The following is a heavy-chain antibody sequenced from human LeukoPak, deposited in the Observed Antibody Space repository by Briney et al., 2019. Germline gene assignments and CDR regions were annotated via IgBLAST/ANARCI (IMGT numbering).Heavy chain of an antibody. J-gene: IGHJ6*02. D-gene: IGHD3-3*01. CDR3: ARDTRWSEYYYYGMDV. CDR2: INPNSGGT. Sequence: ASVKVSCKASGYTFTSYGISWVRQAPGQGLEWMGWINPNSGGTNYAQKFRGRVTMTRDTSISTAYMELSRLSSDDTAVYYCARDTRWSEYYYYGMDVWGHGTTVTVSS. V-gene: IGHV1-2*02. CDR1: GYTFTSYG.